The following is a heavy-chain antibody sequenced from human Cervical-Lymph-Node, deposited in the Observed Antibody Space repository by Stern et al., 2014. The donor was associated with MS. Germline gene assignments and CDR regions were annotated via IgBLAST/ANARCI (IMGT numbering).Heavy chain of an antibody. CDR1: GGSINSGAYY. D-gene: IGHD4-23*01. CDR2: IYSSGYT. CDR3: AKESGTVAA. Sequence: QLQLQESGPGQVRPSQTLSLTCTVSGGSINSGAYYWNWIRQSAGKGLEWIGHIYSSGYTNYNPSLKSRVTIAIAPSRNHSSLKVTSVTAADTAVYYCAKESGTVAAWGQGTLVTVSS. V-gene: IGHV4-61*02. J-gene: IGHJ4*02.